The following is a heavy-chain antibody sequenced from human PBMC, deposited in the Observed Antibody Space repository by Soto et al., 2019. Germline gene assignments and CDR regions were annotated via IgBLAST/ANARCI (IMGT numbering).Heavy chain of an antibody. D-gene: IGHD6-19*01. J-gene: IGHJ4*02. CDR3: ARGLIAVAGKRVDY. CDR2: INHSGST. Sequence: SETLSLTCAVYGGSFSGYYWSWIRQPPGKGLEWIGEINHSGSTNYNPSLKSRVTISVDTSKNQFSLKLSSVTAADTAVYYCARGLIAVAGKRVDYWGQGTLVTVSS. CDR1: GGSFSGYY. V-gene: IGHV4-34*01.